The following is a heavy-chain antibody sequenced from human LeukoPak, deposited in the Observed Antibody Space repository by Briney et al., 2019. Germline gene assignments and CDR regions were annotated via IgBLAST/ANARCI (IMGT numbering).Heavy chain of an antibody. D-gene: IGHD2-2*01. Sequence: GGSLRLSCAASGFTFSSYSMNWVRQAPGKGLEWVSYISSSSSTIYYADSVKGRFTISRDNAKNSLYLQMNSLRAEDTAVYYCARDLATESNIVVVPAAHGGTTPWGQGTLVTVSS. CDR2: ISSSSSTI. J-gene: IGHJ5*02. CDR1: GFTFSSYS. CDR3: ARDLATESNIVVVPAAHGGTTP. V-gene: IGHV3-48*01.